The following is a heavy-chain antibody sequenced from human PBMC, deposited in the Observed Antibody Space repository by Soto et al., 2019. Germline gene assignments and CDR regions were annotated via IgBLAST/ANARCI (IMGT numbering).Heavy chain of an antibody. CDR1: GFSLTATGVG. CDR3: AHRGWFAEGHPNWFDP. CDR2: IYWDHDE. J-gene: IGHJ5*02. D-gene: IGHD3-10*01. V-gene: IGHV2-5*02. Sequence: QITLKESGPTLVKPTQTLTLTCSFSGFSLTATGVGVGWIHQPPGKALEWLALIYWDHDERYNPSLKSRLTITKDTSRNQVVLTMTNMDHVDTATYYCAHRGWFAEGHPNWFDPWGQGALVTVSS.